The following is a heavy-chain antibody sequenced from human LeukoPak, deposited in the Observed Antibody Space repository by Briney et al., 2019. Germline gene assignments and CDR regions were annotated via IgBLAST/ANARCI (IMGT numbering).Heavy chain of an antibody. J-gene: IGHJ1*01. CDR2: ISYDGSNK. CDR1: GFTFSSFG. CDR3: AKDGTGDYDTTGYYLLGHFQC. V-gene: IGHV3-30*18. D-gene: IGHD3-22*01. Sequence: GGSLRLSCAVSGFTFSSFGMHWVRQAPGKGLEWVAVISYDGSNKYYADSVKGRFTTSRDNSKSTLYLQMHSLKTEDTAVYYCAKDGTGDYDTTGYYLLGHFQCWGQGTLVTVSS.